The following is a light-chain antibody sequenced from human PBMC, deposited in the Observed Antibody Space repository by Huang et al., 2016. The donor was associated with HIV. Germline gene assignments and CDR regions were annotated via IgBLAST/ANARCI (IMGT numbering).Light chain of an antibody. J-gene: IGKJ2*01. V-gene: IGKV3-15*01. CDR1: QSVRSN. Sequence: EIVMTQSPATLSVSPGERATLSCRASQSVRSNLALYQQKAGQAPRLLIYDASNRATDSPARLSGSGSGTEFTLTISSLQSEDFAVYYCQYYNNWPIMYTFGQGTKLEV. CDR2: DAS. CDR3: QYYNNWPIMYT.